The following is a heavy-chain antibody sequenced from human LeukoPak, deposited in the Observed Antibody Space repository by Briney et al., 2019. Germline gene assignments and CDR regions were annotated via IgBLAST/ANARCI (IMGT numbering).Heavy chain of an antibody. V-gene: IGHV1-69*05. D-gene: IGHD6-13*01. CDR2: IIPIFGTA. CDR3: ARRLVDKQQLVPWDYYYMDV. J-gene: IGHJ6*03. Sequence: ASVKVSCKASGGTFSSYAISWVRQAPGQGLEWMGGIIPIFGTANYAQKFQGRVTITTDESTSTAYMELSSLRSEDTAVYYCARRLVDKQQLVPWDYYYMDVWGKGTTVTVSS. CDR1: GGTFSSYA.